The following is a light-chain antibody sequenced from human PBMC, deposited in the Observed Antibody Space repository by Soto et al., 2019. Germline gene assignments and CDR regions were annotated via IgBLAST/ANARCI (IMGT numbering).Light chain of an antibody. V-gene: IGKV3-15*01. Sequence: EIVMTQSPATLSVSPGERVTLSCRASQSVSSRLAWYQQKAGQAPRLLMYDASTRATGIPARFSGSGSGTEFTLTISSLQSEDFAVYYCQQYKDWPPWYTFGQGTKLEIK. CDR2: DAS. J-gene: IGKJ2*01. CDR1: QSVSSR. CDR3: QQYKDWPPWYT.